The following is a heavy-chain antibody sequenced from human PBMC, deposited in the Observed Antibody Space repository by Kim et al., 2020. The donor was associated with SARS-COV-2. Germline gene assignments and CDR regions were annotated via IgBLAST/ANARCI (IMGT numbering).Heavy chain of an antibody. Sequence: GGSLRLPCAASGFTLRSYGMHWVRQAPGKGLEWVAVISYDGSNKNYADSVKGRFTISRDNSKNTLYLQMNSLRAEDTAVYYCAKESGSGSYYAWTYYYYGMDVWGQGTTVTVSS. J-gene: IGHJ6*02. CDR3: AKESGSGSYYAWTYYYYGMDV. CDR2: ISYDGSNK. V-gene: IGHV3-30*18. CDR1: GFTLRSYG. D-gene: IGHD3-10*01.